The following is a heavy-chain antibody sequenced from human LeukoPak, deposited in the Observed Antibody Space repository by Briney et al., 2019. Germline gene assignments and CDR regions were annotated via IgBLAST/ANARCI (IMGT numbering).Heavy chain of an antibody. Sequence: SENLSLTCTVSGGSISSGGYYWSWIRQHPGKSLEWIGYICYSGSTYYNPSLKSRVTISVDTSKNQVSLKLSSVTAADTAVYYCARADYYDSSGRSQAFDIWGQGTMVTVSS. D-gene: IGHD3-22*01. CDR3: ARADYYDSSGRSQAFDI. CDR2: ICYSGST. CDR1: GGSISSGGYY. J-gene: IGHJ3*02. V-gene: IGHV4-31*03.